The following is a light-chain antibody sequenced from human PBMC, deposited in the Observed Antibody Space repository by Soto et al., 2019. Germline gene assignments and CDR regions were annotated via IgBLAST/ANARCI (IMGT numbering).Light chain of an antibody. CDR1: SSDVGGYNH. Sequence: QSALTQPAFVSGSPGQSITISCTGTSSDVGGYNHVSWYQQHPGKAPKLMIYDVSNRPSGVSSRFSGSKSGNTASLTISGLQAEDEADYYCSSYTSSNTLVLLGGGTKVTVL. CDR2: DVS. CDR3: SSYTSSNTLVL. J-gene: IGLJ2*01. V-gene: IGLV2-14*01.